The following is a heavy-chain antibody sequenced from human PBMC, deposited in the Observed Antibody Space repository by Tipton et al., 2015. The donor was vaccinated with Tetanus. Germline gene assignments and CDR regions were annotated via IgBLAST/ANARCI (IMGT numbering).Heavy chain of an antibody. V-gene: IGHV4-39*01. CDR2: IYYSGTT. D-gene: IGHD3-22*01. Sequence: GLVKPSETLSLTCTVSGGSISSYYWSWIRQPPGKGLEWIGSIYYSGTTYSNPSLGSRVTMSVDTSKIQFSLKVSSVTAADTAVYYCARLSSSANDAHAFDIWGQGTMVTVSS. CDR3: ARLSSSANDAHAFDI. CDR1: GGSISSYY. J-gene: IGHJ3*02.